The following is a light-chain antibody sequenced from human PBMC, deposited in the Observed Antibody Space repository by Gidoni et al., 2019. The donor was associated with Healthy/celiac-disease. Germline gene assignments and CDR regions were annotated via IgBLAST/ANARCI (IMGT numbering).Light chain of an antibody. CDR2: DAS. J-gene: IGKJ4*01. V-gene: IGKV1-33*01. CDR1: QDISNY. CDR3: QQYDNLLT. Sequence: DIQMTQSPSSLSASVGDRVTITCQASQDISNYLNWYQQKPGKAPKLLIYDASKLETGVPSRFSGSGSGTDFTFTISSLQPEDIATYYCQQYDNLLTFXGXTKVEIK.